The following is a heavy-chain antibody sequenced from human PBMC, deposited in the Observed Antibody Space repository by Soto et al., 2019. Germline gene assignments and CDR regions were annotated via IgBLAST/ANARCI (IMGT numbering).Heavy chain of an antibody. CDR3: TRAVVIPYWYFDL. Sequence: QVQLVESGGGVVQPGNSLRLSCAGSGFTFSSYSIHWVRQPPGKGLEWVTVISSDGNTNFYADSVKGRFTISRDNSKNIVYLQMNSLGAEDTAAYYCTRAVVIPYWYFDLWGRGTLVTVSS. J-gene: IGHJ2*01. D-gene: IGHD2-21*01. CDR1: GFTFSSYS. CDR2: ISSDGNTN. V-gene: IGHV3-30-3*01.